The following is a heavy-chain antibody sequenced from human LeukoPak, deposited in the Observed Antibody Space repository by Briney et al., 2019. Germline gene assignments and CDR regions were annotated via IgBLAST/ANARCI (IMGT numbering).Heavy chain of an antibody. CDR1: GASISSGDYF. J-gene: IGHJ5*02. Sequence: SETLSLTCTVSGASISSGDYFWGWIRQTTGKELEWIGRIYTSGGTNYNPSLKSRVTISLDTSKNQVSLRLSFVTAADTAVYYCARGPYDFRWLDPWGQGTLVTVSS. CDR2: IYTSGGT. D-gene: IGHD3-3*01. CDR3: ARGPYDFRWLDP. V-gene: IGHV4-61*02.